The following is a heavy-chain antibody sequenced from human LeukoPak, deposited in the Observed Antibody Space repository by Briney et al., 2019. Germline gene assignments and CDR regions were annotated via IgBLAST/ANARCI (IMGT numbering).Heavy chain of an antibody. D-gene: IGHD3-22*01. Sequence: TPGESLKISCKGSGYSFTSYWISWVRQMPGKGLEWMGRIDPSDSYTNYSPSFQGHVTISADKSISTAYLQWSSLKASHTAMYYCARQGNYDSSGYYAAFVYWGQGTLVTVSS. V-gene: IGHV5-10-1*01. CDR3: ARQGNYDSSGYYAAFVY. CDR1: GYSFTSYW. J-gene: IGHJ4*02. CDR2: IDPSDSYT.